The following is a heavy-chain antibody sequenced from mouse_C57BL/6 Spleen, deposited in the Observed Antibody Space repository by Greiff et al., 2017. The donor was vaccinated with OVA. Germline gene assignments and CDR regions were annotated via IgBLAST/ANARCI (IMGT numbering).Heavy chain of an antibody. CDR1: GYTFTDYY. CDR3: ARSPPSITPLDY. V-gene: IGHV1-76*01. D-gene: IGHD1-2*01. Sequence: QVQLQQSGAELVRPGASVKLSCKASGYTFTDYYINWVKQRPGQGLEWIARIYPGSGNTYYNEKFKGKATLTAEKSSSTAYMQLSSLTSEDSAVYFCARSPPSITPLDYWGQGTSVTVSS. J-gene: IGHJ4*01. CDR2: IYPGSGNT.